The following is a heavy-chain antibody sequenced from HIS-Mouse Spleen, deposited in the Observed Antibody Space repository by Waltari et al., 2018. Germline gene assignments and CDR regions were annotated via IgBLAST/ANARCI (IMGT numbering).Heavy chain of an antibody. CDR1: GGSISSGGYY. Sequence: QVQLQESGPGLVKPSQTLSLTCTVSGGSISSGGYYWSWIRQHPGKGLEWIGYIYYSWRPYYNPSLKSRVTIAVDTSKNQFSLKLSSVTAADTAVYYCARSPYYDFWSGYSDNWFDPWGQGTLVTVSS. V-gene: IGHV4-31*03. CDR3: ARSPYYDFWSGYSDNWFDP. J-gene: IGHJ5*02. CDR2: IYYSWRP. D-gene: IGHD3-3*01.